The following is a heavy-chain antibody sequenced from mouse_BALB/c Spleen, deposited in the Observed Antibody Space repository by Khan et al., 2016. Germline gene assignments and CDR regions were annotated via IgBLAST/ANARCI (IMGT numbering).Heavy chain of an antibody. CDR2: IHPSDSES. D-gene: IGHD2-1*01. Sequence: QVQLQQSVPELVRPGASVKLSFKASGYSFTRYWMNWVKQRPGQGLEGIGMIHPSDSESRLNQKFKDKATLTVDNSASIAYMQLSSPTSEDSAVYYCTRSAYGNHPYYAMDYWGQGTSVTVSS. CDR1: GYSFTRYW. CDR3: TRSAYGNHPYYAMDY. V-gene: IGHV1-61*01. J-gene: IGHJ4*01.